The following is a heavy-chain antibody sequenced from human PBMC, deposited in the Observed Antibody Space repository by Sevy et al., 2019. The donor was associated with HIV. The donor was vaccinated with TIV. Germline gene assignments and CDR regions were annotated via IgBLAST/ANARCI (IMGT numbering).Heavy chain of an antibody. CDR3: TTGKYSSGGYSFDY. J-gene: IGHJ4*02. CDR2: IKSKTDGGTT. Sequence: GGSLRLSCAASGFTFSNAWMSWVRQAPGKGLEWVGRIKSKTDGGTTDYAAPVKGRFTISRDDSKNTLYLQMNSLKTEDTAVYYCTTGKYSSGGYSFDYWGQGTLVTVSS. CDR1: GFTFSNAW. D-gene: IGHD6-19*01. V-gene: IGHV3-15*01.